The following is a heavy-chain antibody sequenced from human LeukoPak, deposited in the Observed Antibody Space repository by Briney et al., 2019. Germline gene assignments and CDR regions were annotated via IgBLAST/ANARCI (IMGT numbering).Heavy chain of an antibody. CDR1: GGSISSSTYY. D-gene: IGHD3-10*01. J-gene: IGHJ4*02. Sequence: SETLSLTCTVSGGSISSSTYYWGWIRQPPGKGLEWIGSIFYSGSTYYSPSLKSRVAISVDTSKNQFSLKLSSVTAADTAVYYCARSSYGAGSKPYWVDYWGQGTLVTVSS. CDR3: ARSSYGAGSKPYWVDY. CDR2: IFYSGST. V-gene: IGHV4-39*01.